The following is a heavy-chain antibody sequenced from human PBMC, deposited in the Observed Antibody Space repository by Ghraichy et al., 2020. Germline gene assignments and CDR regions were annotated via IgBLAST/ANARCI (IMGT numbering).Heavy chain of an antibody. CDR1: SLTTSGVG. V-gene: IGHV2-5*02. Sequence: SLTTSGVGVGWIRQPPGKALEWLALIYWDDDKRYSPSLKSRLTITKGTSKNQVVLTMSNMDPVDTATYYCAHRHPFHRGRYYMAVWGKGTTVTVSS. J-gene: IGHJ6*03. CDR3: AHRHPFHRGRYYMAV. D-gene: IGHD2-21*01. CDR2: IYWDDDK.